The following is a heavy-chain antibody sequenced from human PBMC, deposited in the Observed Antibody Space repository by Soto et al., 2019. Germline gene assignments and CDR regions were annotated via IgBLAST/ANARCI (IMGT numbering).Heavy chain of an antibody. CDR2: IIPIFGTA. V-gene: IGHV1-69*13. CDR1: GGTFSSYA. CDR3: ARDDAYYDSSGYYVPLLDY. Sequence: SVKVSCKASGGTFSSYAISWVRQAPGQGLEWMGGIIPIFGTANYAQKFQGRVTITADESTSTAYMELSSLRSEDTAVYYCARDDAYYDSSGYYVPLLDYWGQGTLATVSS. J-gene: IGHJ4*02. D-gene: IGHD3-22*01.